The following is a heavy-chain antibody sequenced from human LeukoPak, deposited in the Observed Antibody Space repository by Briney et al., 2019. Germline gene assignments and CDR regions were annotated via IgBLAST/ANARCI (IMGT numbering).Heavy chain of an antibody. CDR3: ARDQDLFDF. V-gene: IGHV4-59*01. Sequence: SETLSLTCAVYGGSFSGYYWSWIRQPPGKGLEWIGFISYSGNTNYSPSLKSRVTISVDTSKNQFSLKLSSVTAADTAVYYCARDQDLFDFWGQGTLVTVSS. CDR2: ISYSGNT. J-gene: IGHJ4*02. D-gene: IGHD3-3*01. CDR1: GGSFSGYY.